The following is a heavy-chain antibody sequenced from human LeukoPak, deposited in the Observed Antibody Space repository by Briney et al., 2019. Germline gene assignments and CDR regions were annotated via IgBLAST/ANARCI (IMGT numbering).Heavy chain of an antibody. D-gene: IGHD2-8*01. CDR3: ARDEWSNHAFDI. V-gene: IGHV3-30*04. Sequence: PGGSLRLSCAVSGFTFSTYAMHWVRQAPGKGLEWVAFISYDGRNKYYADSVKGRFTISRDNAKNSLYLQMNSLRAEDTAVYYCARDEWSNHAFDIWGQGTMVTVSS. CDR1: GFTFSTYA. CDR2: ISYDGRNK. J-gene: IGHJ3*02.